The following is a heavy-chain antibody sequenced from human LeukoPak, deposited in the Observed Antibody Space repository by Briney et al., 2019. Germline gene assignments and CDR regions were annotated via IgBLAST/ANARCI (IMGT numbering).Heavy chain of an antibody. Sequence: PRGSLSPSCAASGFSFDDSVSHGVGQAPGKGLEWVSLINGDGGSTYYADSVKGRFTISRDNSKSSLYLQMNSLRTEDTALYYCAKDTGWDRLQWLDYWVRRTLLTVSS. V-gene: IGHV3-43*02. CDR1: GFSFDDSV. J-gene: IGHJ4*02. CDR3: AKDTGWDRLQWLDY. CDR2: INGDGGST. D-gene: IGHD4-23*01.